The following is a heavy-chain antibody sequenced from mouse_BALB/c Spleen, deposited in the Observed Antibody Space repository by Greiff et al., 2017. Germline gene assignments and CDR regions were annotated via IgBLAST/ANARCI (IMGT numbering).Heavy chain of an antibody. CDR1: GYAFTNYL. CDR2: INPGSGGT. J-gene: IGHJ4*01. D-gene: IGHD1-2*01. Sequence: QVQLQQSGAELVRPGTSVKVSCKASGYAFTNYLIEWVKQRPGQGLEWIGVINPGSGGTNYNEKFKGKATLTADKSSSTAYMQLSSLTSDDSAVYFCAILRLRAMDYWGQGTSVTVSS. CDR3: AILRLRAMDY. V-gene: IGHV1-54*01.